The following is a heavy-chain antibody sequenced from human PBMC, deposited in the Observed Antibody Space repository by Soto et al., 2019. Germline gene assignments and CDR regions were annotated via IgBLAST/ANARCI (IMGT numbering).Heavy chain of an antibody. CDR3: ARGMITFGGVIVSGFDY. CDR2: IYYSGST. Sequence: SETLSLTCTVSGGSISSYYWSWIRQPPGKGLEWIGYIYYSGSTNYNPSLKSRVTISVDTSKNQFSLKLSSVTAADTAVYYCARGMITFGGVIVSGFDYWGQGTLVTVSS. V-gene: IGHV4-59*01. CDR1: GGSISSYY. J-gene: IGHJ4*02. D-gene: IGHD3-16*02.